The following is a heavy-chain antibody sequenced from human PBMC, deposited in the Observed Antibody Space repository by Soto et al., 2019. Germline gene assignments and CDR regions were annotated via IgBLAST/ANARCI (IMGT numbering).Heavy chain of an antibody. J-gene: IGHJ4*02. CDR2: INPKSGGT. D-gene: IGHD1-26*01. CDR1: GYTFTVYY. Sequence: QVQLVQSGAEVKKPGASVNVSCKASGYTFTVYYMHWVRQAPGQGHEWMGWINPKSGGTMYPQKVQGRVTMTWDTSISTAYMALTRLRSDDTAVYYCARDLAKGGGSAGFDYWGQGTLVTVSS. CDR3: ARDLAKGGGSAGFDY. V-gene: IGHV1-2*02.